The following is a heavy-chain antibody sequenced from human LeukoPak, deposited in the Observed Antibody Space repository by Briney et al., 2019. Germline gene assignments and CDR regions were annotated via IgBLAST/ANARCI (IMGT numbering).Heavy chain of an antibody. V-gene: IGHV3-15*01. D-gene: IGHD3-22*01. Sequence: GGSLRLSCAASGFTFSNAWMSWVRQAPGKGLEGIGRIKKKSDGGTTDYAAPMKGRFTISRDDSRNTLYLQMNSLTTEDTAVYYCTTVGLSGYYDSRGYYYFDYWGQGTLVTVSS. CDR2: IKKKSDGGTT. J-gene: IGHJ4*02. CDR3: TTVGLSGYYDSRGYYYFDY. CDR1: GFTFSNAW.